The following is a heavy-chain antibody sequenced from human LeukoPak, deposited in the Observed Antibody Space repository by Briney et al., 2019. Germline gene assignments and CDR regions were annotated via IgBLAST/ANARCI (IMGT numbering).Heavy chain of an antibody. CDR3: AIREPIGY. V-gene: IGHV3-23*01. J-gene: IGHJ4*02. D-gene: IGHD6-13*01. CDR2: ISGSGDRT. CDR1: GFSFANSV. Sequence: GGSLRLSCAASGFSFANSVISWIRQAPGKGPEWVSAISGSGDRTDYADSVRGRFTISRDNSKSTLYLQMNSLRVEDTAIYYCAIREPIGYWGQGSLVTVST.